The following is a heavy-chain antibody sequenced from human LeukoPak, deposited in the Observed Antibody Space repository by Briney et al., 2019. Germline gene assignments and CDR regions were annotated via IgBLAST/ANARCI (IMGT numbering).Heavy chain of an antibody. CDR1: GFTFNFYA. CDR2: ISGSGSTT. CDR3: AKSSGSGPYFYGMDV. D-gene: IGHD3-10*01. V-gene: IGHV3-23*01. J-gene: IGHJ6*02. Sequence: GGSLRLSCAASGFTFNFYAMSWVRQAPGKGPEWVSGISGSGSTTYYADSVKGRFTISRDNSKNTLYLQMNSLRVEDAAVYYCAKSSGSGPYFYGMDVWGHGTTVTVSS.